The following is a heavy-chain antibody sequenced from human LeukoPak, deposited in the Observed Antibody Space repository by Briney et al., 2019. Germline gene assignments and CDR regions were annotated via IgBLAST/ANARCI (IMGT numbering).Heavy chain of an antibody. CDR3: ARPTVGIVGAFDI. CDR2: IIPIFGTA. V-gene: IGHV1-69*01. CDR1: GGTFSSYA. Sequence: ASVKVSCKASGGTFSSYAISWVRQAPGQGLEWMGGIIPIFGTANYAQKFQGRVTITADESTSTAYMELSSLRSEDTAVYYCARPTVGIVGAFDIWGQGTMVTVSS. J-gene: IGHJ3*02. D-gene: IGHD4-23*01.